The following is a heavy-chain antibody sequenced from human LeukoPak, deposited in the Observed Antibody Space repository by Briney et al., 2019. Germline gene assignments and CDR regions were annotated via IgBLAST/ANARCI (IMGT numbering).Heavy chain of an antibody. Sequence: ASVKVSCKASGYTFTSYGISWVRQAPGQGLEWMGWISAFNGNKNYAQKIQDRVTMTTDTSTSTAYMELRSLGSDDTAVYYCAKGAGGFSYYNWFDPWGQGTLVTVSS. CDR1: GYTFTSYG. D-gene: IGHD5-18*01. V-gene: IGHV1-18*01. J-gene: IGHJ5*02. CDR3: AKGAGGFSYYNWFDP. CDR2: ISAFNGNK.